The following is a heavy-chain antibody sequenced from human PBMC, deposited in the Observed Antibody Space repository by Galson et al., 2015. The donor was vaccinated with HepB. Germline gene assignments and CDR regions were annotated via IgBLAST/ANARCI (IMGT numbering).Heavy chain of an antibody. CDR1: GFTFSSYS. V-gene: IGHV3-30*18. CDR3: AKEAHSRDGYNYLGY. Sequence: SLRLSCAASGFTFSSYSMNWVRQAPGKGLEWVAVISYDGSNKYYADSVKGRFTISRDNSKNTLYLQMNSLRAEDTAVYCCAKEAHSRDGYNYLGYWGQGTLVTVSS. D-gene: IGHD5-24*01. CDR2: ISYDGSNK. J-gene: IGHJ4*02.